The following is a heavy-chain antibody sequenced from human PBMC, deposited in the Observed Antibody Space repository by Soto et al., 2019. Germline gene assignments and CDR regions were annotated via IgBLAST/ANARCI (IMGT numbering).Heavy chain of an antibody. CDR3: GSGPGGGGY. V-gene: IGHV3-53*01. CDR1: GFTVSNNY. D-gene: IGHD3-10*01. J-gene: IGHJ4*02. CDR2: IYSGGYT. Sequence: EVQLVESGGGLIQPGGSLRLSCAVSGFTVSNNYMSWVRQAPGKGLEGVSVIYSGGYTAYGDSVKGRFTISRDNSKNTQKRQVDGRRARMTAGYMWGSGPGGGGYGGQGTLVTVSS.